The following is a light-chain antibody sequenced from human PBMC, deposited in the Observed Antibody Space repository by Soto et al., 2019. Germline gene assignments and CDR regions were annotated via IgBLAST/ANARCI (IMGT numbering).Light chain of an antibody. CDR2: HNN. CDR1: SSNVGSNT. Sequence: QSVLTQPPSASGTPGQRVTISCSGSSSNVGSNTVDWYQQLPGTAPKLLIYHNNQRPSGVPDRLSGSKSGTSASLAISGLQSEDEADYYCEAWDDSRNAVVFGGGTKLTVL. CDR3: EAWDDSRNAVV. V-gene: IGLV1-44*01. J-gene: IGLJ2*01.